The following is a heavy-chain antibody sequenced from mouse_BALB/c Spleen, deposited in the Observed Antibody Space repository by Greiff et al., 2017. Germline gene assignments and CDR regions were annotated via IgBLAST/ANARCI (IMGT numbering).Heavy chain of an antibody. CDR2: ILPGSGST. Sequence: QVQLQQSGAELMKPGASVKISCKATGYTFSSYWIEWVKQRPGHGLEWIGEILPGSGSTNYNEKFKGKATFTADTSSNTAYMQLSSLTSEDSAVYYCARGKYGNYWFAYWGQGTLVTVSA. CDR3: ARGKYGNYWFAY. V-gene: IGHV1-9*01. CDR1: GYTFSSYW. D-gene: IGHD2-10*02. J-gene: IGHJ3*01.